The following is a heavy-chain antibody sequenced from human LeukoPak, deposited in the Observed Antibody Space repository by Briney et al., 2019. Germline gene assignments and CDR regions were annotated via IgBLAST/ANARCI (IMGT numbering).Heavy chain of an antibody. J-gene: IGHJ1*01. Sequence: SVKVSCKASGGTFSSYAISWVRQAPGQGLEWMGGIIPIFGTANYAQKFQGRVTITTDESTSTAYMELSSLRSEDTAVYYCARVGEPYYEDSRGSSEAIEYFQHWGQGTLVTVSS. D-gene: IGHD3-22*01. CDR2: IIPIFGTA. V-gene: IGHV1-69*05. CDR3: ARVGEPYYEDSRGSSEAIEYFQH. CDR1: GGTFSSYA.